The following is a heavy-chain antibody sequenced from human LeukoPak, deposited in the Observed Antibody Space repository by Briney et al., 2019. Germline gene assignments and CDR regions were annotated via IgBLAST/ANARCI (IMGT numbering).Heavy chain of an antibody. CDR3: ARGLGSYYYDSSGYLDQH. V-gene: IGHV1-8*03. D-gene: IGHD3-22*01. J-gene: IGHJ1*01. CDR1: GYTLTSYD. Sequence: ASVKVSCKASGYTLTSYDINWVRQATGQGLEWMGWMNPNSGNTGYAQKFQGRVTITRNTSISTAYMELSSLRSDDTAVYYCARGLGSYYYDSSGYLDQHWGQGTLVTVSS. CDR2: MNPNSGNT.